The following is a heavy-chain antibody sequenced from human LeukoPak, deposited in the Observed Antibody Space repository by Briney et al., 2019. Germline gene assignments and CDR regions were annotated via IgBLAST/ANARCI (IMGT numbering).Heavy chain of an antibody. CDR2: ISAYNGNT. CDR3: ARDFYDILTGYPPPLRY. D-gene: IGHD3-9*01. J-gene: IGHJ4*02. CDR1: GYSFTNYG. V-gene: IGHV1-18*01. Sequence: GASVKVSCKASGYSFTNYGISWVRQAPGQGLKWMGWISAYNGNTNYAQKLQGRVTMTTDISTSTAYMELRSLRSDDTAVYYCARDFYDILTGYPPPLRYWGQGTLVTVSS.